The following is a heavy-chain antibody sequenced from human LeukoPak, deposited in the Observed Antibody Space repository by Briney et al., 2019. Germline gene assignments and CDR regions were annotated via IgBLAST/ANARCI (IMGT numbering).Heavy chain of an antibody. CDR1: GYTFTGYY. Sequence: ALVKVSCKASGYTFTGYYMHWVRQAPGQGLEWMGRINPNSGGTNYAQKFQGRVTMTRDTSISTAYMELSRLRSDDTAVYYCALTYSGYDAFDYWGQGTLVTVSS. V-gene: IGHV1-2*06. D-gene: IGHD5-12*01. CDR2: INPNSGGT. J-gene: IGHJ4*02. CDR3: ALTYSGYDAFDY.